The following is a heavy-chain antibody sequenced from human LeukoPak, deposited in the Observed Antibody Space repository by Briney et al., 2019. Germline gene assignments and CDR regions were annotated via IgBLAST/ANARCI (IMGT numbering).Heavy chain of an antibody. CDR3: ARGSITMVRGVIRRDYYYYYGMDV. J-gene: IGHJ6*02. CDR1: GGTFSSYA. D-gene: IGHD3-10*01. Sequence: SVKVSCKASGGTFSSYAISWVRQAPGQGLEWMGGIIPIFGTANYTQKSQGRVTTTADESTSTVYMELSSLRSEDTAVYYCARGSITMVRGVIRRDYYYYYGMDVWGQGTTVTVSS. CDR2: IIPIFGTA. V-gene: IGHV1-69*13.